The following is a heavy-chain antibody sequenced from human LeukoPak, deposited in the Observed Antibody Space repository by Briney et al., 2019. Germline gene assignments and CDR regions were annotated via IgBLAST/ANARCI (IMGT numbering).Heavy chain of an antibody. V-gene: IGHV1-2*02. CDR1: GFTFTGYY. D-gene: IGHD3-22*01. J-gene: IGHJ4*02. Sequence: ASVKVSCKTSGFTFTGYYIHWVRQAPGQGFEWIGWINPDSGGADYAQKFQGRVTMTRDTSISTVYMELNSLTSDDTAVYYCARDQDDSSGDDYWGQGTLVTVSS. CDR3: ARDQDDSSGDDY. CDR2: INPDSGGA.